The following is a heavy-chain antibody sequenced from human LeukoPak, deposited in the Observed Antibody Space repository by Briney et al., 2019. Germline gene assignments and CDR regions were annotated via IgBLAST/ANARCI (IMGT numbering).Heavy chain of an antibody. CDR3: AKELGACSSTSCYRVNYYYYYMDV. Sequence: GGSLRLSCAASGFTFSSYGMHWVRRAPGKGLEWVAFIRYDGSNRYYADSVKGRFTISRDNSKNTLYLQMNSLRAEDTAVYYCAKELGACSSTSCYRVNYYYYYMDVWGKGTTVTVSS. CDR1: GFTFSSYG. V-gene: IGHV3-30*02. J-gene: IGHJ6*03. CDR2: IRYDGSNR. D-gene: IGHD2-2*02.